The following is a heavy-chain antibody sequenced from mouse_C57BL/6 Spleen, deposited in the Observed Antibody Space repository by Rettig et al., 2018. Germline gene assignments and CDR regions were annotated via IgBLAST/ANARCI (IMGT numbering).Heavy chain of an antibody. CDR3: AREEITYYYAMDY. V-gene: IGHV1-52*01. CDR2: IDPSDSET. D-gene: IGHD2-4*01. Sequence: PGSSVKLSCKASGYTFTSYWMHWVKQRPIQGLEWIGNIDPSDSETHYNQKFKDKATLTVDKSSSTAYMQLSSLTSDDSAVYYCAREEITYYYAMDYWGQGTSVTVSS. CDR1: GYTFTSYW. J-gene: IGHJ4*01.